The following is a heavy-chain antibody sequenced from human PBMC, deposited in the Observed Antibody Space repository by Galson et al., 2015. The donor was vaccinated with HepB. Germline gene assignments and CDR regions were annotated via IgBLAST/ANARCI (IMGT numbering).Heavy chain of an antibody. CDR3: ARGCSGTSCYTRGDY. Sequence: QSGAEVKKPGESLKVSCKGSGYSFSTYWIGWVRQMPGKGLEWMGIIYPGDSDTRYSPSFQGQVTISADKSISTAYLQWSSLKASDTAMYYCARGCSGTSCYTRGDYWGQGTLVTVSS. CDR1: GYSFSTYW. V-gene: IGHV5-51*03. CDR2: IYPGDSDT. D-gene: IGHD2-2*02. J-gene: IGHJ4*02.